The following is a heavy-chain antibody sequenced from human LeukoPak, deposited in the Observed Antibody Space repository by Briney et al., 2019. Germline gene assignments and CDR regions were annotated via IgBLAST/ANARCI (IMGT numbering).Heavy chain of an antibody. J-gene: IGHJ4*02. CDR3: ARSSITVTHEIDH. CDR2: ISPSGAGT. Sequence: ASVKVSCKASGYTFTNYYIHWVRQAPGQGLEWMGLISPSGAGTIYAQRFQGRVTMTRDTSTSTVYMDPNSLRSEDTAVYYCARSSITVTHEIDHWGQGTLVTVSS. D-gene: IGHD4-17*01. CDR1: GYTFTNYY. V-gene: IGHV1-46*01.